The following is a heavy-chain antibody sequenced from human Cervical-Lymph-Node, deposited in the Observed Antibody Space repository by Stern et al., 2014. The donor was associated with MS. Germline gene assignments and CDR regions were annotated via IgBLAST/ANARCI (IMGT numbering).Heavy chain of an antibody. CDR3: ARDNGLRVEQFFDY. D-gene: IGHD4-17*01. CDR2: ISYSGNT. V-gene: IGHV4-31*03. CDR1: GASL. J-gene: IGHJ4*02. Sequence: QVQLQESGPGLVKPSQTLSLTCTVSGASLGKGLEWIGFISYSGNTNYNPSLKSRVTVSADTSKTQFSLRLTSVTAADTAVYYCARDNGLRVEQFFDYWGQGILVTVSS.